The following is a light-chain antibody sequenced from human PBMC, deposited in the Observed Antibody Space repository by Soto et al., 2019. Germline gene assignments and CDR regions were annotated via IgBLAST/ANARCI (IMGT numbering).Light chain of an antibody. V-gene: IGLV2-14*01. J-gene: IGLJ3*02. CDR2: EVT. CDR3: TSYTTGRIWV. CDR1: SGDVGHYNY. Sequence: QSALTQPASVSGSPGQSITISCTGSSGDVGHYNYVSWYQQHPGKAPKLIIYEVTNRPSGVSNRFSGSKSGNTASLIISGLQAEDEPDYYSTSYTTGRIWVFGGGTKLTVL.